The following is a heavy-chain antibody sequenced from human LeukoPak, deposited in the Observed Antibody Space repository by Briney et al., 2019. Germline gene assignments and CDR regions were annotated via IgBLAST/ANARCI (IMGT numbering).Heavy chain of an antibody. J-gene: IGHJ4*02. Sequence: SVKVSRMASRGTFSSYAISWVRQAPGQGLAWMGGIIPIFGTANYAQKFQGRVTITADESTSTAYMELSSLRSEGTAVYYCARAPLYYYDSSGSGSPEIFDYGGEGTLVTVSS. CDR1: RGTFSSYA. D-gene: IGHD3-22*01. CDR3: ARAPLYYYDSSGSGSPEIFDY. CDR2: IIPIFGTA. V-gene: IGHV1-69*13.